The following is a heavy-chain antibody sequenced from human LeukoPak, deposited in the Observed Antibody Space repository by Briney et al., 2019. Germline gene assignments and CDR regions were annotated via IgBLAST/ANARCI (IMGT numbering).Heavy chain of an antibody. D-gene: IGHD2-21*02. V-gene: IGHV3-20*04. Sequence: GGCLRLSCAASGFTFDDYGMSWVRRAPGKGGGCVSGINWNGGSTGYEDSVKGRFTSSRDNAKKSLYLQMNSLKAEDTALYYCARDAAYCGGDCYAFDIWGQGTMVTVSS. CDR1: GFTFDDYG. CDR3: ARDAAYCGGDCYAFDI. J-gene: IGHJ3*02. CDR2: INWNGGST.